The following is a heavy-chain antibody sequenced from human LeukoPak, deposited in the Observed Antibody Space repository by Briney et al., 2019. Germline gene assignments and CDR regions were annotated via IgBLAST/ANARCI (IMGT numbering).Heavy chain of an antibody. V-gene: IGHV1-2*02. CDR3: ARSARHCNNGVCFTDYYIDL. CDR1: GYTFTGYY. Sequence: AASVKVSCKASGYTFTGYYMHWVRQAPGQGLEWMGWINPNSGGTNYPQKFQGRVTMTRDTSISTAYMEMSSLTSDDTAVYYCARSARHCNNGVCFTDYYIDLWGKGTTVIVSS. CDR2: INPNSGGT. D-gene: IGHD2-8*01. J-gene: IGHJ6*03.